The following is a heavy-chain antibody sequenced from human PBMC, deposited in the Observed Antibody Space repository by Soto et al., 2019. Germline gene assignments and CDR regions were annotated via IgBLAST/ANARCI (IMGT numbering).Heavy chain of an antibody. CDR2: IYHSGST. D-gene: IGHD5-12*01. CDR3: ARAYGGYAAY. CDR1: CGSIINGGYP. Sequence: SETLSLTCAVSCGSIINGGYPRSWNRQQPGKGLEWIGYIYHSGSTYYNPSLKIRVTISVDRSKNQFSLKLSSVTASDTAVYCCARAYGGYAAYWGQGALVTV. V-gene: IGHV4-30-2*01. J-gene: IGHJ4*02.